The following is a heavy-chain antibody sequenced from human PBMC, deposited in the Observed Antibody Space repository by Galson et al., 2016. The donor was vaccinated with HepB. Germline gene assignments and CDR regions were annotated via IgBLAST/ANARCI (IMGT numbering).Heavy chain of an antibody. CDR1: GYSFTTYW. V-gene: IGHV5-10-1*01. J-gene: IGHJ1*01. CDR3: ARMEAAAGISFMRH. Sequence: QSGAEVKKPGESLRISCDVSGYSFTTYWISWVRQMPGKGLEWMGRIDPKDSYTNYSPSFQGHVTISVDKSISAAYLQWSSLKASEPAMYYCARMEAAAGISFMRHWGQGTLVTVSS. CDR2: IDPKDSYT. D-gene: IGHD6-25*01.